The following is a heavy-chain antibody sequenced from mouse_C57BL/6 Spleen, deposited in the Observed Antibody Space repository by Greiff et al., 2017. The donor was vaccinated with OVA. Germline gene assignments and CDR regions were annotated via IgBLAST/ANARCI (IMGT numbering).Heavy chain of an antibody. Sequence: VQLQQSGPVLVKPGASVKMSCKASGYTFTDYYMNWVKQSHGKSLEWIGVINPYNGGTSYNQKFKGKATLTVDKSSSTAYMELNSLTSEDSAVYYCARWGGSSWFAYWGQGTLVTVSA. J-gene: IGHJ3*01. CDR2: INPYNGGT. D-gene: IGHD1-1*01. CDR1: GYTFTDYY. CDR3: ARWGGSSWFAY. V-gene: IGHV1-19*01.